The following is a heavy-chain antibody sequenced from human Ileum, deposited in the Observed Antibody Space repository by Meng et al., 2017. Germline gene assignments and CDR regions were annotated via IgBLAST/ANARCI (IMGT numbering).Heavy chain of an antibody. V-gene: IGHV1-69*02. CDR1: CGTFSSYT. Sequence: QVVHSGGEGKTHGSSVEVSWKYSCGTFSSYTISWVRQAPGQGLEWMGRIIPILGIANYAQKFQGRVTITADKSTSTAYMELSSLRSEDTAVYYCARVGGDYSGSGSICYFDLWGRGTLVTVSS. D-gene: IGHD3-10*01. J-gene: IGHJ2*01. CDR2: IIPILGIA. CDR3: ARVGGDYSGSGSICYFDL.